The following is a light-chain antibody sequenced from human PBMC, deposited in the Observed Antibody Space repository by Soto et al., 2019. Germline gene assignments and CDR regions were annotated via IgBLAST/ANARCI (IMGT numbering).Light chain of an antibody. CDR3: QHRYNWPLT. Sequence: NVLTHSPSTLSLSPGERATLSCRASQSVSSSYLTWYQQKPGQAPRLLIYDASNRASGIPARFSGSGSGTDFTLTIDTLEPEDFAIYYCQHRYNWPLTFGAGTKVDI. V-gene: IGKV3D-20*02. CDR1: QSVSSSY. J-gene: IGKJ4*01. CDR2: DAS.